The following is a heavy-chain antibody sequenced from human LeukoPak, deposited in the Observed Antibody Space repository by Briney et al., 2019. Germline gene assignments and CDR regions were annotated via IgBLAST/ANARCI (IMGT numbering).Heavy chain of an antibody. V-gene: IGHV1-69*13. D-gene: IGHD3-16*02. CDR3: ARDSKTSYDYVWGSYRMTDAFDI. CDR1: GGTFSSYA. Sequence: SVKVSCKASGGTFSSYAISWVRQAPGQGLEWMGGIIPIFGTANYAQKFQGRVTITADESTSTAYMELSSLRSEDTAVYYCARDSKTSYDYVWGSYRMTDAFDIWGQGTMVTVSP. J-gene: IGHJ3*02. CDR2: IIPIFGTA.